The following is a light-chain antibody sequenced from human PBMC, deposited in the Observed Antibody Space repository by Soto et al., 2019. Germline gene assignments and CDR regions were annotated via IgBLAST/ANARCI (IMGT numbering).Light chain of an antibody. V-gene: IGKV3-15*01. CDR1: QSITRN. Sequence: EIIMRQSPATLSLSPGDRATLSCRASQSITRNLAWYQQHPGQPPRLLVYGASTRATGIPVRFSGSGSGADFTLTISSLQSEDFAVYYCQQYNNWPLWTFGQGTKVDIK. J-gene: IGKJ1*01. CDR2: GAS. CDR3: QQYNNWPLWT.